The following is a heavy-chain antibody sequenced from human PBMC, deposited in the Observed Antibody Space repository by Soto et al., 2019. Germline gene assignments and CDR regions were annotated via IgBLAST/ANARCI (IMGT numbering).Heavy chain of an antibody. CDR1: ESTFSSYA. D-gene: IGHD4-17*01. CDR3: ARDDHYGGNSRAP. CDR2: ISAYNGNT. Sequence: GASVKVSCKASESTFSSYAISWVRQAPGQGLGWMGWISAYNGNTNYAQKLQGRVTMTTDTTTSTAYMELRSLRSDDTAVYYCARDDHYGGNSRAPWGQGTLVTVSS. J-gene: IGHJ5*02. V-gene: IGHV1-18*01.